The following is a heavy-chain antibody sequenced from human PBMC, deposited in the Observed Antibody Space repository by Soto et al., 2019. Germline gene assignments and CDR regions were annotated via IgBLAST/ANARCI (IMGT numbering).Heavy chain of an antibody. Sequence: PGGSLRLSCAASGFTFSSYAMSWVRQAPGKGLEWVSAISGSGGSTYYAGSVKGRFTISRDNSKNTLYLQMNSLRAEDTAVYYCAKDLGSAFYYGSDYWGQGTLVTVSS. J-gene: IGHJ4*02. D-gene: IGHD1-26*01. CDR3: AKDLGSAFYYGSDY. CDR2: ISGSGGST. V-gene: IGHV3-23*01. CDR1: GFTFSSYA.